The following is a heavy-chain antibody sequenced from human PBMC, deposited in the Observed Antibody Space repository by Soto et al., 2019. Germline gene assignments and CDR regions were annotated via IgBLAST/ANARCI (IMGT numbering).Heavy chain of an antibody. CDR2: IYYSGST. J-gene: IGHJ6*02. D-gene: IGHD2-21*02. Sequence: SETLSLTCTVSGGSISSYYWSWIRQPPGKGLEWIGYIYYSGSTNYNPSLKSRVTISIHTSKNQFSLILSSVTAADTAVYYCARDLWGYCGTDCFPLDVWGQGTTVTVSS. V-gene: IGHV4-59*01. CDR1: GGSISSYY. CDR3: ARDLWGYCGTDCFPLDV.